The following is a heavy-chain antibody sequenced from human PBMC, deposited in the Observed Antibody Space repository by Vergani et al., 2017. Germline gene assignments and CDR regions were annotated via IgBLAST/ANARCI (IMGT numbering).Heavy chain of an antibody. CDR1: GFTFSAYS. Sequence: DVRLVESGGGVVQPGGSLRLSCAASGFTFSAYSMNWVRQTPGKGLEWISYIGVSDNSIYYADSVMGRFAISRDNARNLLFLQMNSLRADVSALYFCVRDPDYSTFDSWGQGTLVTVS. D-gene: IGHD4-11*01. CDR3: VRDPDYSTFDS. V-gene: IGHV3-48*01. J-gene: IGHJ4*02. CDR2: IGVSDNSI.